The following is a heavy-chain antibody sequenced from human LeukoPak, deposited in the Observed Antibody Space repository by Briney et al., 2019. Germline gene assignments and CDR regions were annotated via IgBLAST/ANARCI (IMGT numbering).Heavy chain of an antibody. CDR1: GYTFTSYY. Sequence: ASVKVSCKASGYTFTSYYMHWVRQAPGQGLVWMGIINPSGGSTSYAQKFQGRVTMTRDTSTSTVYMELSSLRSEDTAVYYCAAIYDSSGTRGQARWVYYYMDVWGKGTTVTVSS. CDR2: INPSGGST. V-gene: IGHV1-46*01. D-gene: IGHD3-22*01. J-gene: IGHJ6*03. CDR3: AAIYDSSGTRGQARWVYYYMDV.